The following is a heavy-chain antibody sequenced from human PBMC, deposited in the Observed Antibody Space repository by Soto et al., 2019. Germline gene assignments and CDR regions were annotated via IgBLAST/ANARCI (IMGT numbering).Heavy chain of an antibody. Sequence: PGGSLRLSCAASGFAFGSYGMHWVRRAPGKGLKCVAGISHDGNNKYYAYSVKGRFTMSRDNSNNGLFLEMSSLVVEDTAVFYLAKGLTVGVPDYGIDXRGLG. V-gene: IGHV3-30*18. D-gene: IGHD2-15*01. CDR2: ISHDGNNK. J-gene: IGHJ6*02. CDR1: GFAFGSYG. CDR3: AKGLTVGVPDYGIDX.